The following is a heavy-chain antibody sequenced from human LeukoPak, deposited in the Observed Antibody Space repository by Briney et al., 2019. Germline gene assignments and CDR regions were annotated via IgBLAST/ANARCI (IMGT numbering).Heavy chain of an antibody. CDR2: ISGSGGST. J-gene: IGHJ3*02. D-gene: IGHD2-2*01. CDR3: AKRYCSSTSCYRLDAFDI. Sequence: GGSLRLTCAASGFTFSSYSMNWVRQAPGKGLEWVSAISGSGGSTYYADSVKGRFTISRDNSKTTLYLQMNSLRAEDTAVYYCAKRYCSSTSCYRLDAFDIWGQGTMVTVSS. CDR1: GFTFSSYS. V-gene: IGHV3-23*01.